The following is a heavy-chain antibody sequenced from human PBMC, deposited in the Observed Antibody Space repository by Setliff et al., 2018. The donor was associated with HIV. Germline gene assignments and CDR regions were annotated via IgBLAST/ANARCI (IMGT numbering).Heavy chain of an antibody. V-gene: IGHV4-4*07. CDR3: ARDPPGYGDSNDY. CDR2: INTSGST. D-gene: IGHD4-17*01. CDR1: GGSVSNYY. Sequence: PSETLSLTCTVSGGSVSNYYWTWIRQSAGKGLEWIGHINTSGSTKYNPSLKSRLTISVDTSKNQFSLKLRSVTAADTAVYYCARDPPGYGDSNDYWGQGTLVTVSS. J-gene: IGHJ4*02.